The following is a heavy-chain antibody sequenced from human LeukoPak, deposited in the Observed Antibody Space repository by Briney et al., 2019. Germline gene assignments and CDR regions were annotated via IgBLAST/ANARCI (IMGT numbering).Heavy chain of an antibody. CDR3: TRGAPDSSGWYVGEWFDP. Sequence: GGSLRLSCTASGFTFGDYTMSWFRQAPGKGLEWVGFIRSKAYGGTTEYAASVKGRFTISRDDSKSIAYLQMNSLKTEDTAVYYCTRGAPDSSGWYVGEWFDPWGQGTLVTVSS. D-gene: IGHD6-19*01. J-gene: IGHJ5*02. CDR2: IRSKAYGGTT. CDR1: GFTFGDYT. V-gene: IGHV3-49*03.